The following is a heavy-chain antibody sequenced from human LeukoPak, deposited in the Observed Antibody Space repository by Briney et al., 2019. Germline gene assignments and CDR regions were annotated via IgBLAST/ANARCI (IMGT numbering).Heavy chain of an antibody. V-gene: IGHV4-61*02. CDR1: GGSISSGSYC. CDR3: ARSFWVARDPRAFDI. D-gene: IGHD3-16*01. Sequence: SQTLSLTCTVSGGSISSGSYCWSWIRQPAGKGLEWIGRIYTSGSTNYNPSLKSRVTISVDTSKNQFSLKLSSVTAADTAVYYCARSFWVARDPRAFDIWGQGTMVTVSS. J-gene: IGHJ3*02. CDR2: IYTSGST.